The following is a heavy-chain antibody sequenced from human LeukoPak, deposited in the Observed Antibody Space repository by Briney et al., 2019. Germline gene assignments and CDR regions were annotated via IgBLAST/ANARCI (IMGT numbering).Heavy chain of an antibody. CDR2: IYYSGST. CDR3: ARPSPAAATSTGAFDI. J-gene: IGHJ3*02. V-gene: IGHV4-39*01. Sequence: PSETLSLTCTVSGGSISSSSYYWGWIRQPPGKGLEWIGSIYYSGSTYYNPSLKSRVTISVDTSKNQFSLKLSSVTAGDTAVYYCARPSPAAATSTGAFDIWGQGTMVTVS. CDR1: GGSISSSSYY. D-gene: IGHD6-13*01.